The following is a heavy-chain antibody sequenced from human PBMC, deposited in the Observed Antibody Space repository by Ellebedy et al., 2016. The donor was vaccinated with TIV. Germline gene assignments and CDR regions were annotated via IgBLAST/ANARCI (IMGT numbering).Heavy chain of an antibody. V-gene: IGHV4-61*01. CDR1: GCSVSSGTHY. CDR3: AKPYNGHDGWYFDL. J-gene: IGHJ2*01. D-gene: IGHD3-10*01. CDR2: IYSSGRT. Sequence: SETLSLXCTVSGCSVSSGTHYWNWIRQPPGKGLERIGFIYSSGRTDYNPSLKSRVTISLDTSNNQFSLNLNSLTAPDTAVYYCAKPYNGHDGWYFDLWGRGTLVTVSS.